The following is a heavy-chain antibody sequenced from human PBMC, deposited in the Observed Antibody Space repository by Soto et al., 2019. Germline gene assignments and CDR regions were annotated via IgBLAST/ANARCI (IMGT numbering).Heavy chain of an antibody. Sequence: GSLRLSCAASGFTFSSYWMSWVRQAPGKGLEWAANINQDGSEKYCVDSVKGRFTISRDNAKNSLYLQMNSLRAEDTAVYYCAREYCVSTSCYNYFYSGMDVWGRGTTFTVSS. J-gene: IGHJ6*02. CDR1: GFTFSSYW. CDR2: INQDGSEK. D-gene: IGHD2-2*02. CDR3: AREYCVSTSCYNYFYSGMDV. V-gene: IGHV3-7*01.